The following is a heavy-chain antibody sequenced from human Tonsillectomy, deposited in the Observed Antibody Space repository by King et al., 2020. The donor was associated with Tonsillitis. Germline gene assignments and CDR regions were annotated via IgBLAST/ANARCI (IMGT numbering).Heavy chain of an antibody. D-gene: IGHD3-22*01. CDR2: IKQDGSEK. Sequence: EVQLVESGGGLVQPGGSLRLSCAASGFTFSSYWMSWVRQAPGKGLEWVANIKQDGSEKYYVDSVKGRFTISRDNAKNSLYLQMNSLRAEDTAVYYCARDYYDSSGYYEEGFDYWGQGTLVTVSS. CDR1: GFTFSSYW. J-gene: IGHJ4*02. CDR3: ARDYYDSSGYYEEGFDY. V-gene: IGHV3-7*01.